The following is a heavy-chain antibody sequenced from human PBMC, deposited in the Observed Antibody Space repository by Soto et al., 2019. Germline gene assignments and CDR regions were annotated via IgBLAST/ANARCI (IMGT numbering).Heavy chain of an antibody. CDR3: ARDTYCSGGSCYADGMDV. CDR2: IYYSGST. CDR1: GGSISSGDYY. V-gene: IGHV4-61*08. Sequence: SETLSLTCTVSGGSISSGDYYWSWIRQPPGKGLEWIGYIYYSGSTNYNPSLKSRVTISVDTSKNQFSLKLSSVTAADTAVYYCARDTYCSGGSCYADGMDVWGQGTTVTVSS. D-gene: IGHD2-15*01. J-gene: IGHJ6*02.